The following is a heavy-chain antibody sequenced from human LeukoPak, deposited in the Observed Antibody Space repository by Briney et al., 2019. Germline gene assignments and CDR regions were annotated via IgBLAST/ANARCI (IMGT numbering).Heavy chain of an antibody. Sequence: GASVTVSCKASGYSLTSYDVNWVRQATGQGLEWMGWMNPSNGNTGYAQKFQGRVTMTRNTSINTAYMELSSLTSEDTAAYYCTKGSNSESYLDSWGQGNLVTVSS. J-gene: IGHJ4*02. D-gene: IGHD3-10*01. V-gene: IGHV1-8*01. CDR2: MNPSNGNT. CDR3: TKGSNSESYLDS. CDR1: GYSLTSYD.